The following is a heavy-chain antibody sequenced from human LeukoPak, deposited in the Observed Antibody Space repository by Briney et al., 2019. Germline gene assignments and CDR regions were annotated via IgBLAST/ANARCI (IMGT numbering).Heavy chain of an antibody. CDR2: ISSSGSNI. CDR1: GFTFSDYY. D-gene: IGHD6-13*01. CDR3: ARDQAAARDY. Sequence: PGGSLRLSCAASGFTFSDYYMGWIRQAPGKGLEWVSYISSSGSNIYYADSVKGRFTISRDHAKNSLYLQMNSLRAEDTAVYYCARDQAAARDYWGQGTLVTVSS. J-gene: IGHJ4*02. V-gene: IGHV3-11*01.